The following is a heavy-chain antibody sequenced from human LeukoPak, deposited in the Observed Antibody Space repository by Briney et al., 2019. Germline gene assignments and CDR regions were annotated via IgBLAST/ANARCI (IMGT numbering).Heavy chain of an antibody. J-gene: IGHJ5*02. CDR1: GGTFSSYA. D-gene: IGHD5-24*01. CDR2: IIPIFGTA. CDR3: ARDRREMAPYNWFDP. V-gene: IGHV1-69*06. Sequence: SVKVSCKASGGTFSSYAISWVRQAPGQGLEWMGGIIPIFGTANYAQKFQGRVTITADKSTSTAYMELSSLRSEDTAVYYCARDRREMAPYNWFDPWGQGTLVTVSS.